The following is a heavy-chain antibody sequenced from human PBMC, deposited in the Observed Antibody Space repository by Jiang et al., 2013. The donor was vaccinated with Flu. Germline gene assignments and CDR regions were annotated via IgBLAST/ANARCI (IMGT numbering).Heavy chain of an antibody. CDR2: GST. V-gene: IGHV4-31*02. CDR3: ARDREVQGVDY. Sequence: GSTYYNPSLKSRVTISVDTSKNQFSLKLSSVTAADTAVYYCARDREVQGVDYWGQGTLVTVSS. D-gene: IGHD3-10*01. J-gene: IGHJ4*02.